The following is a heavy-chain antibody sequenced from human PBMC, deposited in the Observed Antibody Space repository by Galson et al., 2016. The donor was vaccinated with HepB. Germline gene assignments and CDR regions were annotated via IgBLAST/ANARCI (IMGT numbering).Heavy chain of an antibody. V-gene: IGHV4-39*01. CDR2: IYYSGST. CDR3: ARHPYCSGDTCYFPDY. Sequence: LSLTCTVSGGSISSSSYYWGWIRQPPGKGLEWIGTIYYSGSTYYNPSLKSRVTISVDTSKNQFSLNLSSVTAADTAVYYCARHPYCSGDTCYFPDYGGRGTLVTVSS. J-gene: IGHJ4*02. CDR1: GGSISSSSYY. D-gene: IGHD2-15*01.